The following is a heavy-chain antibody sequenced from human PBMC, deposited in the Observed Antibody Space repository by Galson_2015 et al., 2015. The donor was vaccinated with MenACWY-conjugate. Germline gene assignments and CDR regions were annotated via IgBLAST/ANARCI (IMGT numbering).Heavy chain of an antibody. CDR2: VSGSGEHT. D-gene: IGHD1-14*01. Sequence: SLRLSCGVTGLSFGNSGMNWGPQAPGPGLEWVSAVSGSGEHTYYAHSVKGRFTISRDNSRNTLSLQMNSLRAEDTALYYCAKEAGHMLPCDYWGQGTLVTVSS. CDR1: GLSFGNSG. CDR3: AKEAGHMLPCDY. J-gene: IGHJ4*02. V-gene: IGHV3-23*01.